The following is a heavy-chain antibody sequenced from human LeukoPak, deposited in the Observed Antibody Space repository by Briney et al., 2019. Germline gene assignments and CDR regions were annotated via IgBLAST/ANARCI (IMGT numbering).Heavy chain of an antibody. CDR1: GGSISSGGYY. CDR3: ARAEIAAAGSRLFDF. V-gene: IGHV4-61*08. D-gene: IGHD6-13*01. Sequence: SETLSLTCTVAGGSISSGGYYWSWIRQPPGKGLEWIGYIYYTGAANYNPSLQSRVTISVDTSKNQFSLKVNSVTAADTAVYYCARAEIAAAGSRLFDFWGQGTLVTVSS. CDR2: IYYTGAA. J-gene: IGHJ4*02.